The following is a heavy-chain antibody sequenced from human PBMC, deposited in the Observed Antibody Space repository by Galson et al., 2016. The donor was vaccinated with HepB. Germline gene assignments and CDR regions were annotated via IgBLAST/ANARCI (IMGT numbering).Heavy chain of an antibody. V-gene: IGHV1-18*04. CDR2: ISANSGNT. D-gene: IGHD4-17*01. J-gene: IGHJ4*02. Sequence: SVKVSCKASGYRFFTYGISWVRQAPGQGLEWLGWISANSGNTIYAQKFQDRVTMTRDTSASTVYIDLRSLRSDDTAVYYCARDVRFRFDDWGQGTLVTVSS. CDR3: ARDVRFRFDD. CDR1: GYRFFTYG.